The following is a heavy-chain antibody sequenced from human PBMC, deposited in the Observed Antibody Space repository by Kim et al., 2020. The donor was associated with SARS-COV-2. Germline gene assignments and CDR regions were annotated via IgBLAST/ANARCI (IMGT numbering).Heavy chain of an antibody. V-gene: IGHV4-34*01. CDR3: ARAKSRIAAAGMGPFDY. D-gene: IGHD6-13*01. J-gene: IGHJ4*02. Sequence: LKSRVTISVDTSKNQFSLKLSSVTAADTAVYYCARAKSRIAAAGMGPFDYWGQGTLVTVSS.